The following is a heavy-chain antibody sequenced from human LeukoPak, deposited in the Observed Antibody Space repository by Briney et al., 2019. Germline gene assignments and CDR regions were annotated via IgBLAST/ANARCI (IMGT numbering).Heavy chain of an antibody. CDR1: GFTFSSYG. Sequence: PGGSLRLSCAASGFTFSSYGMHWVRQAPGKGLEWVAFIRYDGGNKYYADSVKGRFTISRDNSKNTLYLQMNSLRAEDTAVYYCAKDLYDSSGPSLPDYWGQGTLVTVSS. J-gene: IGHJ4*02. D-gene: IGHD3-22*01. CDR3: AKDLYDSSGPSLPDY. V-gene: IGHV3-30*02. CDR2: IRYDGGNK.